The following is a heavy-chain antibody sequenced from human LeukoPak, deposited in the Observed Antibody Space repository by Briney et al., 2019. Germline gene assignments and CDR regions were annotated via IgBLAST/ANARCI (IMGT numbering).Heavy chain of an antibody. J-gene: IGHJ4*02. V-gene: IGHV3-23*01. CDR2: ISGGGGNT. CDR3: ARIHSRGREVMN. Sequence: GGSLRLSCAASGFTFSSYAMSWVRQAPGKGLKWVSTISGGGGNTNYADSVKGRFTISRDDSKNAVYLQMNSLRVDDTAVYYCARIHSRGREVMNWGQGTLVTVSS. CDR1: GFTFSSYA. D-gene: IGHD6-19*01.